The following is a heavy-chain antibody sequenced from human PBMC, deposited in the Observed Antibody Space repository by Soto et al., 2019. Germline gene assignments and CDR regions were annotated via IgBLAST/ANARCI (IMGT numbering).Heavy chain of an antibody. CDR1: GYTFTSYY. CDR2: INPSGGST. D-gene: IGHD2-21*01. Sequence: QVQLVQSGAEVKKPGASVKVSCKASGYTFTSYYMHWVRQAPGQGLEWMGIINPSGGSTSYAQKFQGRATITRDTSTTTVYMELSSLTSEDPAVYYCARVFIPPSFAFDLWGQGTMVTVSS. V-gene: IGHV1-46*01. CDR3: ARVFIPPSFAFDL. J-gene: IGHJ3*01.